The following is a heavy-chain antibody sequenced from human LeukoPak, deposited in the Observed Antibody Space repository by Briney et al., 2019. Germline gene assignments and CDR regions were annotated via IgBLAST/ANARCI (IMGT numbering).Heavy chain of an antibody. Sequence: SETLSLTCAVSGYSISNGYYWGWIRQPPGKGLEWIGSIYHSGSTYFNPSLKSRVTISVDTSKNQFALKLTSVTAADTAVYYCARSLYCSSTSCYTRYSYYYYMDVWGKGTTVTVSS. CDR1: GYSISNGYY. CDR2: IYHSGST. J-gene: IGHJ6*03. V-gene: IGHV4-38-2*01. CDR3: ARSLYCSSTSCYTRYSYYYYMDV. D-gene: IGHD2-2*02.